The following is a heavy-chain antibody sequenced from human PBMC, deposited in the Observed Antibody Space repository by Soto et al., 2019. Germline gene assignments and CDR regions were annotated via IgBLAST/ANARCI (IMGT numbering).Heavy chain of an antibody. D-gene: IGHD6-6*01. CDR2: ISSSGSTI. V-gene: IGHV3-48*03. CDR3: ARDRQQLVPLGYYYYAMDV. CDR1: GFTFSRYA. J-gene: IGHJ6*02. Sequence: APRLSCEASGFTFSRYALNSVRVAPGKGLEWVSYISSSGSTIYYADSVKGRFTISRDNAKNSLYLQMNSLRAEDTAVYYCARDRQQLVPLGYYYYAMDVWGQGTTVTDSS.